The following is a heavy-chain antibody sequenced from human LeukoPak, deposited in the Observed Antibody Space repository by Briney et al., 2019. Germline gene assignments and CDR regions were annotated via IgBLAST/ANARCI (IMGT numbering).Heavy chain of an antibody. CDR2: ISDSGANT. CDR1: GFTFSTYA. V-gene: IGHV3-23*01. J-gene: IGHJ2*01. CDR3: AKSMTLQWRGFFDL. D-gene: IGHD6-19*01. Sequence: GSLRLSCAASGFTFSTYAMSWVRQAPGKGLEWVSTISDSGANTYYADSVRGRFTISRDNSKNTLYLQKNSLRADDTAIYYCAKSMTLQWRGFFDLWGRGTHVTVSS.